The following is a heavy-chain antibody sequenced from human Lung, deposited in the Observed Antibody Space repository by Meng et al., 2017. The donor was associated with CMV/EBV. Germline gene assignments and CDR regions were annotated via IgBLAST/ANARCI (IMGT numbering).Heavy chain of an antibody. CDR1: GFMFSDYS. J-gene: IGHJ6*02. D-gene: IGHD5/OR15-5a*01. V-gene: IGHV3-21*01. CDR3: ARDVSPRSSVYFAIYYFYALDV. CDR2: ISNGGAYI. Sequence: GGSXRLXXAASGFMFSDYSMNWVRQAPGKGLEWVSSISNGGAYIYYADPVKGRFTISRDNAQNSLYLQMNSLRAEDTAVYYCARDVSPRSSVYFAIYYFYALDVWGQGXTVTVSS.